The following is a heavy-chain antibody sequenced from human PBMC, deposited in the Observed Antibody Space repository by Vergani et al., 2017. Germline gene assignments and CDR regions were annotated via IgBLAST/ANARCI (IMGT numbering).Heavy chain of an antibody. J-gene: IGHJ6*02. CDR3: ATIGYCSSTSCYWDGMDV. CDR2: ISGSGGST. V-gene: IGHV3-23*01. D-gene: IGHD2-2*01. Sequence: EVQLLESGGGLVQPGGSLRLSCAASGFTFSSYAMSWVRQAPGKGLEWVSAISGSGGSTYYADSVKGRFTISRDNSKNTLYLQMNSLRAEDTAVYYCATIGYCSSTSCYWDGMDVWGQGTTDTVSS. CDR1: GFTFSSYA.